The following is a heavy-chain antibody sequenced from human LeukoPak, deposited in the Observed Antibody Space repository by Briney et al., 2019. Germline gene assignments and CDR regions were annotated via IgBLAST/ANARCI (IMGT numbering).Heavy chain of an antibody. Sequence: PGRSLRLSCAASGFTFSSYAMHWVRQAPGKGLEWVAVISYDGSNKYYADSVKGRFTISRDNAKNSLYLQMNSLRAEDTAVYYCARDSSGWYKYWGQGTLVTVSS. CDR1: GFTFSSYA. CDR2: ISYDGSNK. D-gene: IGHD6-19*01. J-gene: IGHJ4*02. V-gene: IGHV3-30-3*01. CDR3: ARDSSGWYKY.